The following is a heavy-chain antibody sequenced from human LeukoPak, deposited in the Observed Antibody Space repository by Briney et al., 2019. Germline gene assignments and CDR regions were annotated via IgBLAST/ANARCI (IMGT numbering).Heavy chain of an antibody. CDR3: AKDFDSSGWYEAFDY. Sequence: GGSLRLSCAASGFTFSSYAMSWVRQAPGKGLEWVSAISGSGGSTYYADSVKGRFTISRDNTKNTLYLQMNSLRAEDTAVYYCAKDFDSSGWYEAFDYWGQGTLVTVSS. D-gene: IGHD6-19*01. CDR2: ISGSGGST. J-gene: IGHJ4*02. CDR1: GFTFSSYA. V-gene: IGHV3-23*01.